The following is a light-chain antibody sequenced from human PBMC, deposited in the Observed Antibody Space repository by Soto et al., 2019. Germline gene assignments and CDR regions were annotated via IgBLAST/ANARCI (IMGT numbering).Light chain of an antibody. CDR3: SSYTSSSTYV. Sequence: QSALTQPASVSGSPGQSITISCTGTSSDVGGYNYVSWYQQHPVKAPKLMIYDVSNQPSGVSNRFSGSRSGNTSSLTISGLQAEDEADYYCSSYTSSSTYVFGTGTQLTVL. J-gene: IGLJ1*01. V-gene: IGLV2-14*01. CDR2: DVS. CDR1: SSDVGGYNY.